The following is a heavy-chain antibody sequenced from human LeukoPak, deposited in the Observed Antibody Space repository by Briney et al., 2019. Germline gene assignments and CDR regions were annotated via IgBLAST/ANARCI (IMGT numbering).Heavy chain of an antibody. D-gene: IGHD3-3*01. Sequence: PSETLCLTCTVPGGSISSYYWSWIRQPPGKGLEWIGYIYYSGSTNYNPSLKSRVTISVDTSKNQFSLKLSSVTAADTAVYYCARDPSRGGYYYGMDVWGQGTTVTVSS. V-gene: IGHV4-59*01. J-gene: IGHJ6*02. CDR1: GGSISSYY. CDR3: ARDPSRGGYYYGMDV. CDR2: IYYSGST.